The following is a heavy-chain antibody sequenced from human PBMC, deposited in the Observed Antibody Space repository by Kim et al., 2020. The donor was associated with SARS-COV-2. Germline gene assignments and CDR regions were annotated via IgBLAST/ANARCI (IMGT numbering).Heavy chain of an antibody. Sequence: GGSLRLSCAASGFTFSSYGMHWVRQAPGKGLEWVALICYDGSNKYYADSVKGRFTISRDNSKNTLYLQMNSLIVEDTAVYYCAREMTRGFYFWGHGTLV. CDR2: ICYDGSNK. D-gene: IGHD3-10*01. CDR3: AREMTRGFYF. CDR1: GFTFSSYG. V-gene: IGHV3-33*01. J-gene: IGHJ4*01.